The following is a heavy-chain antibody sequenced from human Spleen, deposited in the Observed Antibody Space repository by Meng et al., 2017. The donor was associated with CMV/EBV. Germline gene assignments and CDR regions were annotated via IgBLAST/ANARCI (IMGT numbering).Heavy chain of an antibody. V-gene: IGHV1-18*04. CDR2: ISAYNGNT. Sequence: SGYTFTDYSLHWVRQAPGQGLEWMGWISAYNGNTIYAQKVQGRVTMTTDASTNTAYLELRSLRSDDTAVYYCARDQQLIPAEYFQHWGPGTLVTVSS. CDR3: ARDQQLIPAEYFQH. D-gene: IGHD6-13*01. J-gene: IGHJ1*01. CDR1: GYTFTDYS.